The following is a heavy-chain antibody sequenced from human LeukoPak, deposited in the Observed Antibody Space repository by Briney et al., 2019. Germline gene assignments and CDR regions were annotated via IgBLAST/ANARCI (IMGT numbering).Heavy chain of an antibody. CDR1: GFTFSNYE. CDR3: ARGPSSGWSYYYYMDV. CDR2: ISSSGSTI. V-gene: IGHV3-48*03. Sequence: GGSLKLSCAASGFTFSNYEINWVRQAPGKGLEWISYISSSGSTIYYADSVKGRFTISRDNANNSLYLQMNSLRAEDTAVYYCARGPSSGWSYYYYMDVWGKGTTVTISS. J-gene: IGHJ6*03. D-gene: IGHD6-19*01.